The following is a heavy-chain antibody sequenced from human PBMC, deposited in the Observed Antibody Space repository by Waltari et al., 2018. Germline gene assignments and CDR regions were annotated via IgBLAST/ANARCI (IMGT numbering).Heavy chain of an antibody. CDR1: GYSISSGSY. CDR2: IYHSGST. Sequence: QVQLQESGPGLVKPSETLSLTCAVSGYSISSGSYWGWTRRPPGKGLEWIGSIYHSGSTYYNPSLKSRVTISVDTSKNQFSLKLSSVTAADTAVYYCARGLVVPAANTFDYWGQGTLVTVSS. CDR3: ARGLVVPAANTFDY. D-gene: IGHD2-2*01. J-gene: IGHJ4*02. V-gene: IGHV4-38-2*01.